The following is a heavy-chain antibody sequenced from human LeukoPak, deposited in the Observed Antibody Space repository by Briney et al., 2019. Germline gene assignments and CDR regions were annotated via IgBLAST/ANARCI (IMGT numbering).Heavy chain of an antibody. CDR3: ARTHGEAYFDY. Sequence: SETLSLTCTVSGYSISSGYYWGWIRQPPGKGLEWIGSIYHSGSTYYNPSLKSRVTISVDTSKNQFSLKLSSVTAADTAVYYCARTHGEAYFDYWGQGTLVTVSS. CDR1: GYSISSGYY. J-gene: IGHJ4*02. CDR2: IYHSGST. D-gene: IGHD3-10*01. V-gene: IGHV4-38-2*02.